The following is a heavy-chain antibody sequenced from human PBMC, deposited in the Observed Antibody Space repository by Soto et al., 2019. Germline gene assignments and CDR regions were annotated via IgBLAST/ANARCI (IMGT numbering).Heavy chain of an antibody. Sequence: GGSLRLSCTASGFTFSNYAMSWVRQAPGKGLKWVTTFSSSGGGTYYADSVKGRFTISRDNSKNTLYLQMNSLRAEDTAVYFCTKANRYCSGANCFTFDYWGLGTLVTVSS. V-gene: IGHV3-23*01. D-gene: IGHD2-15*01. J-gene: IGHJ4*02. CDR1: GFTFSNYA. CDR2: FSSSGGGT. CDR3: TKANRYCSGANCFTFDY.